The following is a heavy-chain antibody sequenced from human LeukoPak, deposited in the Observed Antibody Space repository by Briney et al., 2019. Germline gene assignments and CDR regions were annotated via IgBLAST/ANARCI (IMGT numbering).Heavy chain of an antibody. CDR1: GFTFSDYY. CDR2: IYTSGST. D-gene: IGHD6-6*01. V-gene: IGHV4-4*09. CDR3: ARGRPLDD. Sequence: GSLRLSCAASGFTFSDYYMSWIRQPPGKGLEWIGYIYTSGSTNYNPSLKSRVTISVDTSKNQFSLKLSSVTAADTAVYYCARGRPLDDWGQGTLVTVSS. J-gene: IGHJ4*02.